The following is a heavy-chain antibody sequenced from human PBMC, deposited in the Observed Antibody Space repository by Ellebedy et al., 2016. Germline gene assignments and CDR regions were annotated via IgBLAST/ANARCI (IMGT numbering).Heavy chain of an antibody. Sequence: GGSLRLSXAASGFHFTNYPMSWVRQSPGRGLEWVSTFDGSGGSTFYADPVRGRFTISRDNSKNAVFLQMERLRADDTAVYYCAKTYASGWGDSWGQGTRVTVSS. CDR2: FDGSGGST. CDR1: GFHFTNYP. V-gene: IGHV3-23*01. D-gene: IGHD3-22*01. CDR3: AKTYASGWGDS. J-gene: IGHJ4*02.